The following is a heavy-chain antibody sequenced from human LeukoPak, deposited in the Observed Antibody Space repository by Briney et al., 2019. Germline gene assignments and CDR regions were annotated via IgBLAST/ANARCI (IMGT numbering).Heavy chain of an antibody. CDR1: GGSFSDYY. J-gene: IGHJ4*02. CDR3: ARDIYYYDSSGSCVFDY. Sequence: SETLSLTCAVYGGSFSDYYWSWIRQPPGEGLEWIGEINHSGSTNYNPSLKSLKSRVTISVDTSKNQFSLKLSSVTAADTAVYYCARDIYYYDSSGSCVFDYWGQGTLVTVSS. D-gene: IGHD3-22*01. CDR2: INHSGST. V-gene: IGHV4-34*01.